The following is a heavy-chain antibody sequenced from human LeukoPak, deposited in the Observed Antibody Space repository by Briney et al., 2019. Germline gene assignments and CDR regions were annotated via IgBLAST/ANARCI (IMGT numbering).Heavy chain of an antibody. CDR1: GFTFSSYA. CDR3: AKDPVGSSSSQRLGY. J-gene: IGHJ4*02. CDR2: ISGSGGST. Sequence: PGGSLRLSCAASGFTFSSYAMSWVRQAPGKGREWVSAISGSGGSTYYADSVKGRFTISRDNSKNTLYLQMNSLRAEDTAVYYCAKDPVGSSSSQRLGYWGQGTLVTVSS. V-gene: IGHV3-23*01. D-gene: IGHD6-6*01.